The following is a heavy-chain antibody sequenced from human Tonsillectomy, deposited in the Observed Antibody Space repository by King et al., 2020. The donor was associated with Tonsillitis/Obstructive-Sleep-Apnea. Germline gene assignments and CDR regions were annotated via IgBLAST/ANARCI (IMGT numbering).Heavy chain of an antibody. Sequence: VQLVESGGGLVQPGGSLRLSCAASGFNFSSYSMNWVRQAPGKGLEWVSYISSSSSTIYYADSVKGRFTISRDNAKNSLYLQMNSLRDEDTAVYYCVLYYYDSSGYYMGGYFDYWGQGTLVTVSS. CDR3: VLYYYDSSGYYMGGYFDY. J-gene: IGHJ4*02. V-gene: IGHV3-48*02. CDR1: GFNFSSYS. D-gene: IGHD3-22*01. CDR2: ISSSSSTI.